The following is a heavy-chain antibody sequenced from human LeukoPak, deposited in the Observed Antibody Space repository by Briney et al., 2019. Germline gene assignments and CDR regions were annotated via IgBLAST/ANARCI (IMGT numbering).Heavy chain of an antibody. CDR1: GGSISSYY. CDR2: IYYSGST. V-gene: IGHV4-59*01. Sequence: PSETLSLTCTVSGGSISSYYWSWIRQPPGKGLEWIGYIYYSGSTNYNPSLKSRVTISVDTSKNQFSPKLSSVTAADTAVYYCARVMSGYSYGYPDYWGQGTLVTVSS. D-gene: IGHD5-18*01. J-gene: IGHJ4*02. CDR3: ARVMSGYSYGYPDY.